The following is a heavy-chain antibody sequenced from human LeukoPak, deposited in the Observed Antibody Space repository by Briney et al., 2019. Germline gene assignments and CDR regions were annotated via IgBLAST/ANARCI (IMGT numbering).Heavy chain of an antibody. Sequence: SETLSLTCTVSGGSISTYYWSWIRQPAGKGLEWIGRVHGSGNTKYNPLFMSRVTMSVDTSKNQFSLKLSFVTAADTAVYYCARDNRGSGSTHWGQGTLVTVSS. D-gene: IGHD3-10*01. CDR1: GGSISTYY. J-gene: IGHJ4*02. CDR2: VHGSGNT. V-gene: IGHV4-4*07. CDR3: ARDNRGSGSTH.